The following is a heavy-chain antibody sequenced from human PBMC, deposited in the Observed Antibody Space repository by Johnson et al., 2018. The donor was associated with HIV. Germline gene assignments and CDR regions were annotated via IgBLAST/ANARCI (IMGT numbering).Heavy chain of an antibody. Sequence: VQLVESGGGSLQSGGSLRLSCAASGFNFSSHWMHWVRQSPGKGLVWVSRINSEGSIITYADSVKGRFTVSRDNAKNTVFLQMNSLRPEDTAVYYCTRGYCTHGVCYTKVDAFDMWGQGTMVTVSS. J-gene: IGHJ3*02. CDR1: GFNFSSHW. CDR3: TRGYCTHGVCYTKVDAFDM. CDR2: INSEGSII. D-gene: IGHD2-8*01. V-gene: IGHV3-74*03.